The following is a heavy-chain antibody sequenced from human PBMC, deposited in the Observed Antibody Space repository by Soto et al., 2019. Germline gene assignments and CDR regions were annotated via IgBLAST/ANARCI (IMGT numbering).Heavy chain of an antibody. V-gene: IGHV4-30-4*01. D-gene: IGHD7-27*01. Sequence: QVQLQESGPGLVKPSQTLSLTCIVSGGSISNVNDCWSWIRQRPDKGLEWIGHIYSGGSIYNNPPPTRRXTXSXHTSKTQFSLQLSSVSAADTAVYYCASGPSGDKVDYWGQGTLVTVSS. J-gene: IGHJ4*02. CDR3: ASGPSGDKVDY. CDR1: GGSISNVNDC. CDR2: IYSGGSI.